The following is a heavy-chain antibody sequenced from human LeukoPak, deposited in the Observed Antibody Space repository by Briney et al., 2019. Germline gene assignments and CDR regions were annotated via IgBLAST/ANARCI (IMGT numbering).Heavy chain of an antibody. Sequence: PGGSLRLSCAASGFTFSYYAMTWVRQAPGKGLEWVSAIRSSGTSTYYADSVQGRFTISRDNSKNTLYLQMNSLRAEDTAVYYCAKTNTGSSSQSDSFDIWGQGTMVTVSS. J-gene: IGHJ3*02. CDR3: AKTNTGSSSQSDSFDI. V-gene: IGHV3-23*01. D-gene: IGHD6-6*01. CDR2: IRSSGTST. CDR1: GFTFSYYA.